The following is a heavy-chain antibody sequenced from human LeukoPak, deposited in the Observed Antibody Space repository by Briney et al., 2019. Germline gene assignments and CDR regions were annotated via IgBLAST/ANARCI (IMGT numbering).Heavy chain of an antibody. CDR2: IRSAVDTT. CDR1: GFTFGDYA. J-gene: IGHJ4*02. D-gene: IGHD3/OR15-3a*01. V-gene: IGHV3-23*01. Sequence: AGGSLRLSCTASGFTFGDYAMSWFRQAPGKGLEWVSGIRSAVDTTHYADSVKGRFIISRDNSKNTLSLQLNSLRPEDTALYYCAKHFCTGLDCSLFDSWGQGTLVTVSS. CDR3: AKHFCTGLDCSLFDS.